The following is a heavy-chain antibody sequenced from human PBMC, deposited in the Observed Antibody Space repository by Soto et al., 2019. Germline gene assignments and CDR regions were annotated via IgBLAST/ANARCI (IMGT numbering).Heavy chain of an antibody. Sequence: QVQLLQSAAEVKKPGSSVRVSCKASGGTFSNNAVSWVRQAPGQGLEWIGAIIPMFSTTNYAQKFQGRVTISAAESTNTAFMELYSLRFGDTAKYYCAILPQSGTYFKFDYWGQGTLVTVSS. CDR3: AILPQSGTYFKFDY. CDR1: GGTFSNNA. D-gene: IGHD3-3*01. J-gene: IGHJ4*02. CDR2: IIPMFSTT. V-gene: IGHV1-69*01.